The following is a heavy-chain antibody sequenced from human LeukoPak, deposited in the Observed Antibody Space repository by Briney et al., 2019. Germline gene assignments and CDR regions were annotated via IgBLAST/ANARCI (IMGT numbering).Heavy chain of an antibody. CDR3: ARQTPAGDAFDI. CDR2: INHSGST. D-gene: IGHD6-13*01. CDR1: GGSFSGYY. J-gene: IGHJ3*02. Sequence: PSETLSLTCAVYGGSFSGYYWSWIRQPPGKGLEWIGEINHSGSTNYNPSLKSRVTISVDTSKNQFSLKLSSVTAADTAVYYCARQTPAGDAFDIWGQGTMVTVSS. V-gene: IGHV4-34*01.